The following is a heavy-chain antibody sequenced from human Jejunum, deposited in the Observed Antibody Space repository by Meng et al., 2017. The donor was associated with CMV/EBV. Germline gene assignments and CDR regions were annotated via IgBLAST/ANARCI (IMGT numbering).Heavy chain of an antibody. Sequence: KASGYNFNNSRFTWVRRAPGQGLEWMGYISPYNNNADYSQNFQGRLTLTRGTSTNTAYMELRGLRADDTAVYYCARVFGVAYFDSWGQGTRVTVSS. J-gene: IGHJ4*02. CDR3: ARVFGVAYFDS. V-gene: IGHV1-18*01. CDR2: ISPYNNNA. CDR1: GYNFNNSR. D-gene: IGHD3-3*01.